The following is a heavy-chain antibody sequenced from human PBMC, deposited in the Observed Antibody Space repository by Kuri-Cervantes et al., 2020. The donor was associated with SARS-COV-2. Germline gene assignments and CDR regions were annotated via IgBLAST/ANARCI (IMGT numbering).Heavy chain of an antibody. J-gene: IGHJ3*02. CDR3: ARMERLRLGGNDAFDI. CDR2: IYYSGST. Sequence: ESLKISCTVSGGSISSHYWSWIRQPPGKGLEWIGYIYYSGSTNYNPSLKSRVTISVDTSKNQFSLKLSSVTAADTAVYYCARMERLRLGGNDAFDIWGQGTMVTISS. D-gene: IGHD3-16*01. V-gene: IGHV4-59*11. CDR1: GGSISSHY.